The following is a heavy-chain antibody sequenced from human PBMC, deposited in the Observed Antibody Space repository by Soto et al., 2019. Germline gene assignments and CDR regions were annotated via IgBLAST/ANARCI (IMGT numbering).Heavy chain of an antibody. Sequence: EVQLVETGGGLIQPGGSLRLSCAASGFSVSSSYMSWVRQPPGKGLEWLSVIYSGGTAKYADSVKGRFTISRDKSKNTVYLQMNNLGAEDTAVYYCAREDDRLNGWFDPWGQGTLVTVSS. CDR1: GFSVSSSY. D-gene: IGHD3-9*01. V-gene: IGHV3-53*02. CDR3: AREDDRLNGWFDP. CDR2: IYSGGTA. J-gene: IGHJ5*02.